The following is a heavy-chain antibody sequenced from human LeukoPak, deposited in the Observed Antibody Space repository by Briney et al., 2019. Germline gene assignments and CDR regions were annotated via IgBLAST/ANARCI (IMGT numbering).Heavy chain of an antibody. D-gene: IGHD3-22*01. V-gene: IGHV1-46*01. CDR1: GYTFTSYY. CDR2: INPSGGST. Sequence: ASVKVSCKTSGYTFTSYYIHWVRQAPGQGLEWMAIINPSGGSTRYARKFQGRVTMTRDTSTSTVYMELSSLRSEDTAVYYCARDPRACYESSDYYYPGDYWGQGTLVTVSS. J-gene: IGHJ4*02. CDR3: ARDPRACYESSDYYYPGDY.